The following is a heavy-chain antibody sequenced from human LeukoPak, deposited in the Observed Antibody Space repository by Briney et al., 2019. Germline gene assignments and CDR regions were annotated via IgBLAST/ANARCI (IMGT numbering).Heavy chain of an antibody. Sequence: ASVKVSCKASGYTFTSYDINWVRQATGQGLEWMGWVNPNSGNTGYAQKFQGRVTMTRNTSISTAYMELSSLRSEDTAVYYCARNLITIFGVVIQAFAYWGQGTLVTVSS. V-gene: IGHV1-8*01. CDR1: GYTFTSYD. CDR2: VNPNSGNT. J-gene: IGHJ4*02. D-gene: IGHD3-3*01. CDR3: ARNLITIFGVVIQAFAY.